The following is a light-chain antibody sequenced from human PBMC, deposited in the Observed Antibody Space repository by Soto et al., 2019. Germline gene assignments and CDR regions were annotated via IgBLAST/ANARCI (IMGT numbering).Light chain of an antibody. V-gene: IGLV2-14*01. CDR1: SSDVGGYDY. Sequence: QSVLTQPASVSGSPGQSITISCTGTSSDVGGYDYVSWYQQLPGKAPKLLIYDVNNRPSGVSHRFPGTKSGNTASLTISVLQAEDEADYYCSSYTGSSTFVFGSGTKVTVL. CDR3: SSYTGSSTFV. CDR2: DVN. J-gene: IGLJ1*01.